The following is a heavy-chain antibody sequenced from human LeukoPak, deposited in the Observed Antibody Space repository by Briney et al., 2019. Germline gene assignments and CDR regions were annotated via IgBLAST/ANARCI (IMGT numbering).Heavy chain of an antibody. J-gene: IGHJ4*02. Sequence: GGSLRLSCAASGFTFSSYAMSWVRQAPGKGLEWVSAISGSGGSTYYADSVKGRFTISRDNSKNTLYLQMNSLRAEDTAVYYCAKDPGEYGDCYYFDCWGQGTLVTVSS. CDR1: GFTFSSYA. CDR2: ISGSGGST. D-gene: IGHD4-17*01. CDR3: AKDPGEYGDCYYFDC. V-gene: IGHV3-23*01.